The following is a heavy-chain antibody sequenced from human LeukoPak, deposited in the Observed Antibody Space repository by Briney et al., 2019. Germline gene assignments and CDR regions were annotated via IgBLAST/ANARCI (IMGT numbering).Heavy chain of an antibody. CDR3: ATGSGNYHNRAFDY. J-gene: IGHJ4*02. Sequence: PSETLSLTCTVSGGSISSYYWSWIRQPPGKGLEWIGYIYYSGTTYYNPSLKSRVTISVDTSKNQFSLKLSSVTAADTAVYYCATGSGNYHNRAFDYWGQGTLVTVSS. D-gene: IGHD3-10*01. V-gene: IGHV4-59*01. CDR1: GGSISSYY. CDR2: IYYSGTT.